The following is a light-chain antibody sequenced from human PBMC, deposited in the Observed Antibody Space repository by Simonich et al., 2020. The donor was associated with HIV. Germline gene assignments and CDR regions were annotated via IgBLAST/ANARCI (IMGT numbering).Light chain of an antibody. Sequence: DIVMTQSPDSLAVSLGERATINCKSSRSVLYSSNNNNYLAWYQQKPGQPPNLLIYWAATRESGVPDRFSASGSGTDVTLTISSLQAEDVAVYYCQQYYSTPPTFGQGTKVEIK. CDR1: RSVLYSSNNNNY. J-gene: IGKJ1*01. CDR3: QQYYSTPPT. V-gene: IGKV4-1*01. CDR2: WAA.